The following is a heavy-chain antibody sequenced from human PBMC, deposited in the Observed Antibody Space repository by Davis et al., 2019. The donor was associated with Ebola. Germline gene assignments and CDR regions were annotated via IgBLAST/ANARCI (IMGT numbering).Heavy chain of an antibody. CDR1: GFTFSSYS. CDR2: ISSSSSYI. V-gene: IGHV3-21*01. J-gene: IGHJ4*02. D-gene: IGHD1-26*01. Sequence: PGGSLRLSCAASGFTFSSYSMNWVRQAPGKGLEWVSSISSSSSYIYYADSVKGRFTISRDNAKNSLYLQMNSLRAEDTAVYYCARRGLNEWELTYYFDYWGQGTLVTVSS. CDR3: ARRGLNEWELTYYFDY.